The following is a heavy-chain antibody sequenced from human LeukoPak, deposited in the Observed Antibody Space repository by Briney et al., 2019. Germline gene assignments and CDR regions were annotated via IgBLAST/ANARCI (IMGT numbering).Heavy chain of an antibody. CDR2: IMPIFGTA. J-gene: IGHJ6*02. CDR3: ARAPTVITIFGVVTAYYGMDV. D-gene: IGHD3-3*01. V-gene: IGHV1-69*05. Sequence: SVKVSCKASGGTFSSYAISWVRQAPGQGLEWMGGIMPIFGTANYAQKFQGRVTMTRDTSTSTVYMELSSLRSEDTAVYYCARAPTVITIFGVVTAYYGMDVWGQGTTVTVSS. CDR1: GGTFSSYA.